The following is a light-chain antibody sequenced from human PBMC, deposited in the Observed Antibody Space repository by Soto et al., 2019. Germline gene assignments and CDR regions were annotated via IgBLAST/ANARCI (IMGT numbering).Light chain of an antibody. Sequence: QSALTQPASVSGSPGQSITISCTGTSSDVGGYNYVSWYQHYPGKAPKLMIYEVSNRPSGVSNRFSGSKSGNTASLTISGLRTEDEANYYCSSYTSSFTVVFGGGTKLTVL. V-gene: IGLV2-14*01. CDR3: SSYTSSFTVV. J-gene: IGLJ2*01. CDR2: EVS. CDR1: SSDVGGYNY.